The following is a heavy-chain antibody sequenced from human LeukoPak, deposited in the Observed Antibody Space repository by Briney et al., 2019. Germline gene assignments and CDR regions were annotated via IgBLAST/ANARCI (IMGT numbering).Heavy chain of an antibody. CDR3: ARVGGSYFNNFDY. J-gene: IGHJ4*02. CDR1: GFTLSSYW. D-gene: IGHD1-26*01. CDR2: IKQDGSEK. V-gene: IGHV3-7*01. Sequence: GGSLRLSCAASGFTLSSYWMSWVRQALGKGLEWVANIKQDGSEKYYVDSVKGRFTISRDNAKNSLYLQMNSLRAEDTAVYYCARVGGSYFNNFDYWGQGTLVTVSS.